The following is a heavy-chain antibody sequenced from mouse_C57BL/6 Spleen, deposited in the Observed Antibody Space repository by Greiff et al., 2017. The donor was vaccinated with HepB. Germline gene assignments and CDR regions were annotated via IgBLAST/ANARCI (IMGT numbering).Heavy chain of an antibody. CDR3: TGTVVAPAMDY. D-gene: IGHD1-1*01. Sequence: QVQLQQSGAELVRPGASVTLSCKASGYTFTDYEMHWVKQTPVHGLEWIGAIDPETGGTAYNQKFKGKAILTADKSSSTAYMELRSLTSEDSAVYYCTGTVVAPAMDYWGQGTSVTVSS. CDR1: GYTFTDYE. V-gene: IGHV1-15*01. J-gene: IGHJ4*01. CDR2: IDPETGGT.